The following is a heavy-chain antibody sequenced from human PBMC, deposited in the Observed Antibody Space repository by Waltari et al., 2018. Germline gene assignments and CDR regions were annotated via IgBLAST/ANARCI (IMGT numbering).Heavy chain of an antibody. CDR2: INSGGDT. CDR1: GFTVSGHY. V-gene: IGHV3-53*01. J-gene: IGHJ2*01. Sequence: EVQLVESGGGVIQPGGSLRLSCAASGFTVSGHYMSWVRQAPGKGLEWVSVINSGGDTHYADSVKGRFTISRDNSKNTMYLQMNTLRAEDTALYYCTRDVTGYYYFDLWGRGTLVTVSS. CDR3: TRDVTGYYYFDL.